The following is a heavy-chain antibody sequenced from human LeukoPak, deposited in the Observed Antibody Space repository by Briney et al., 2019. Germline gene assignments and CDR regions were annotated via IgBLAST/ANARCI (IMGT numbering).Heavy chain of an antibody. J-gene: IGHJ5*02. CDR1: GGSITTHY. CDR2: MYHTGST. V-gene: IGHV4-59*11. CDR3: ARERGNWFDP. Sequence: SETLSLTCTVSGGSITTHYWSWIRQPPGKGLEWIGYMYHTGSTKYNPSLQSRVTMSVDTSKSQVSLELSSVAAADTAVYYCARERGNWFDPWGQGTLVTVSS.